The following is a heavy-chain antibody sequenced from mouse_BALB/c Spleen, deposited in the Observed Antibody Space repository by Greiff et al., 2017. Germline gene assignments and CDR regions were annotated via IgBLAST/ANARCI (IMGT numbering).Heavy chain of an antibody. Sequence: QVQLQQSGAELMKPGASVKISCKATGYTFSSYWIEWVKQRPGHGLEWIGEILPGSGSTNYNEKFKGKATFTADTSSNTAYMQLSSLTSEDSAVYYCAREIGSSYFDYWGQGTTLTVSS. CDR2: ILPGSGST. D-gene: IGHD1-1*01. V-gene: IGHV1-9*01. CDR3: AREIGSSYFDY. J-gene: IGHJ2*01. CDR1: GYTFSSYW.